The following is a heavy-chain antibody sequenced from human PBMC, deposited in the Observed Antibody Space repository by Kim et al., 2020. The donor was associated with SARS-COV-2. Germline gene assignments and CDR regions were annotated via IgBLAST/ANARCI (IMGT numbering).Heavy chain of an antibody. V-gene: IGHV1-18*01. J-gene: IGHJ6*02. CDR3: ARDLASRGFGDLFSYYYYGMDV. CDR2: ISAYNGNT. D-gene: IGHD3-10*01. Sequence: ASVKVSCKASGYTFTSYGISWVRQAPGQGLEWMGWISAYNGNTNYAQKLQGRVTMTTDTSTSTAYMELRSLRSDDTAVYYCARDLASRGFGDLFSYYYYGMDVWGQGTTVTVSS. CDR1: GYTFTSYG.